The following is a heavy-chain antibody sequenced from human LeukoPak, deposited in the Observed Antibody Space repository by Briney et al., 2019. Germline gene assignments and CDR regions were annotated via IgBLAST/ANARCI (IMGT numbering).Heavy chain of an antibody. CDR3: ARVRLYSSSPGGY. V-gene: IGHV3-21*04. CDR1: GFTFSSYS. CDR2: ISSSSTYI. Sequence: SGGSLRLSCAASGFTFSSYSMNWVRQAPGKGLEWVSSISSSSTYIYYADSVKGRFTISRDNAKNSLYLQMNSLRAEDTAVYYCARVRLYSSSPGGYWGQGTLVTVSS. J-gene: IGHJ4*02. D-gene: IGHD6-13*01.